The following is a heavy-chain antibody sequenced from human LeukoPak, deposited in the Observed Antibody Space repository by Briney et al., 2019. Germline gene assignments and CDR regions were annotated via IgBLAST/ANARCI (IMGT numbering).Heavy chain of an antibody. V-gene: IGHV1-69*13. CDR2: IIPIFGTP. CDR3: ARPRGYSYGYGGPFDY. Sequence: ASVKVSCKASGGTFSSYAISWVRQAPGQGLEWMGGIIPIFGTPNYAQKFQGRVTITADESTSTAYMELSSLRSEDTAVYYCARPRGYSYGYGGPFDYWGQGTLVTVSS. D-gene: IGHD5-18*01. J-gene: IGHJ4*02. CDR1: GGTFSSYA.